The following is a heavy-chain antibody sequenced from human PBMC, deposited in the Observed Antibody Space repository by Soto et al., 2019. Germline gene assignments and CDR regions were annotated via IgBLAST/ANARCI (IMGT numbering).Heavy chain of an antibody. Sequence: QVHLIQSGAEVKKPGSSVKVSCQISGDTFTSYAISWVRQAPGQGLEWVGGIIPLFRTTNYAHKFQDRVMITADESTKTAYRELSSLTSEDTAVYYCARNLLEEAYRHGDWGQGTLVTVSS. CDR2: IIPLFRTT. J-gene: IGHJ4*02. CDR1: GDTFTSYA. D-gene: IGHD3-3*01. V-gene: IGHV1-69*01. CDR3: ARNLLEEAYRHGD.